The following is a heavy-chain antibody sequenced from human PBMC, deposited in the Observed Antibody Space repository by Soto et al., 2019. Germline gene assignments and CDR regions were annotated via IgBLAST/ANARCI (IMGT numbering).Heavy chain of an antibody. D-gene: IGHD3-9*01. CDR1: GFTFSTDA. CDR2: ISGSGGGT. CDR3: EKRYSDTSTGIFDT. V-gene: IGHV3-23*01. J-gene: IGHJ5*02. Sequence: GGSLILSCAASGFTFSTDAMYWVRQAPGKGLEWVSSISGSGGGTYYADSVKGRFTSSRDNSKHTVSLQMNSLRADDTAVYFCEKRYSDTSTGIFDTWGQGT.